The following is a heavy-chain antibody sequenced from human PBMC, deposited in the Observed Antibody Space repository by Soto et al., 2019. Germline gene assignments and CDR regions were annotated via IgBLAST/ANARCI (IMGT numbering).Heavy chain of an antibody. D-gene: IGHD3-10*01. CDR2: MNPNSGNT. J-gene: IGHJ3*02. CDR3: ARGINYYASGDDAFDI. V-gene: IGHV1-8*01. CDR1: GYTFTSYD. Sequence: QVQLVQSGAEVKKPGASVKVSCKASGYTFTSYDINWVRQATGQGLEWMGGMNPNSGNTGYAQKFQRRVTMTRNTSISTGYMELSSLRSEDTAVYYCARGINYYASGDDAFDIWGQGTMVTVSS.